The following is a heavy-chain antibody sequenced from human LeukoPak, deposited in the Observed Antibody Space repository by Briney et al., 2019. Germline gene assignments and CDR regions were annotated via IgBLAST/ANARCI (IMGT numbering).Heavy chain of an antibody. CDR1: GSPFRTYW. V-gene: IGHV5-51*01. D-gene: IGHD6-13*01. CDR2: INPGDSDA. Sequence: NLGGSLQISGQGPGSPFRTYWIAWVRPVPAKGLEWMGIINPGDSDARYSPSFQGQVTTSADDSTTTAYLQWSSLKASDTAMYYCARPRAAGGSYYYGADVWGQGTTVTVSS. J-gene: IGHJ6*02. CDR3: ARPRAAGGSYYYGADV.